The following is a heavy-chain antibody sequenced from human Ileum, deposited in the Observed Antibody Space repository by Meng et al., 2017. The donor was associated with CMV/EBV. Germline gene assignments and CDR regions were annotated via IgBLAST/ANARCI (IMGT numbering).Heavy chain of an antibody. CDR2: IYYSGST. D-gene: IGHD6-19*01. Sequence: QVHLQEAGPGLVKPSQTLSLTCTVSGYSLSTGDYYWSWIRQPPGKGPEWIGYIYYSGSTLYNPSLKSPVTISLDKSKNQFSLRLRSVTAADTAVYFCAREGGGWYFDSWGQGTLVTVSS. CDR1: GYSLSTGDYY. CDR3: AREGGGWYFDS. J-gene: IGHJ4*02. V-gene: IGHV4-30-4*01.